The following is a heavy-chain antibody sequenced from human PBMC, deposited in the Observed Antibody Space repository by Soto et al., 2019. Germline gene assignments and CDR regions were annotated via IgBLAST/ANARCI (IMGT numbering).Heavy chain of an antibody. CDR1: GGSISSSSYY. CDR3: ARPQWLVRRWFDP. V-gene: IGHV4-39*01. J-gene: IGHJ5*02. D-gene: IGHD6-19*01. Sequence: PSETLSLTCTVSGGSISSSSYYWGWIRQPPGKGLEWIGSIYYSGSTYYNPSLKSRVTISVDTSKNQFSLKLSSVTAADTAVYYCARPQWLVRRWFDPWGQGTLVTVSS. CDR2: IYYSGST.